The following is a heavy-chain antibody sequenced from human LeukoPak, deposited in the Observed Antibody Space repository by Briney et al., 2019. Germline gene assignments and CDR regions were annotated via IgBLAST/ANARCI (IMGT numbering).Heavy chain of an antibody. D-gene: IGHD6-6*01. V-gene: IGHV4-39*07. CDR2: VYYSGTT. Sequence: SETLSLTCTVSGGSITSTNYYWPWIRQPPGKGPEWIGSVYYSGTTYYNPSLKSRATVSVDTSKNQFSLKLSSVTAADTAVYYCARLPRGSSPDYFYYYMDVWGKGIMVTVSS. CDR1: GGSITSTNYY. CDR3: ARLPRGSSPDYFYYYMDV. J-gene: IGHJ6*03.